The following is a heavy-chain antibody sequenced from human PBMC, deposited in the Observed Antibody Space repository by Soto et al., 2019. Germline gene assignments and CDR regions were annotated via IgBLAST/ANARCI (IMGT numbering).Heavy chain of an antibody. J-gene: IGHJ2*01. D-gene: IGHD3-10*01. CDR3: ARHVGSGSYAVWYFDI. CDR2: IYYSGYT. V-gene: IGHV4-39*01. CDR1: GGSINSNNYY. Sequence: KPSETLSLTCSVSGGSINSNNYYWGWIRQPPGKGLEWIGSIYYSGYTYYNPSLKSRITTSLDTSKNQVSLKLSSVTAADTAVYYCARHVGSGSYAVWYFDIWGRGTLVTVSS.